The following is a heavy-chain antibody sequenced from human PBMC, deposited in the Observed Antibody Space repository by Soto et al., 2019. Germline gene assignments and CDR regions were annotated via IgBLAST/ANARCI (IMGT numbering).Heavy chain of an antibody. CDR3: ARSDEVSLCGDGPLHI. CDR2: IYYSGAT. V-gene: IGHV4-39*01. J-gene: IGHJ3*02. D-gene: IGHD4-17*01. Sequence: HLQLQESGPGLVKPSETLSLVCTVSGGSIRNSRYYWGWIRQPPGKGLEWIGGIYYSGATYYRLSLESRVIIAVGTSRNMFPLRLSSVTAEDTAVYYCARSDEVSLCGDGPLHIWGQGTVVTVSS. CDR1: GGSIRNSRYY.